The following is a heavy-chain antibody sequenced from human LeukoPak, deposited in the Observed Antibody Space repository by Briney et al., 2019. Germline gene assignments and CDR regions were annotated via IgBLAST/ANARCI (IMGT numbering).Heavy chain of an antibody. V-gene: IGHV5-51*01. D-gene: IGHD2-2*02. Sequence: YWSWIRQHPGKGLEWMGIIYPADSDTRYSPSFQGQVTISADKSISTAYLQWSSLKASDTATYYCARLPFGYCSSTSCYKEFDYWGQGTLVTVSS. CDR2: IYPADSDT. CDR3: ARLPFGYCSSTSCYKEFDY. CDR1: YW. J-gene: IGHJ4*02.